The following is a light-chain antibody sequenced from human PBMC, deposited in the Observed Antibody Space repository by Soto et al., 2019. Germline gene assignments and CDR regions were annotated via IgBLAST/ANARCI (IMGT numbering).Light chain of an antibody. Sequence: QSVLTHPPSSSGTPGQRVTISCSGSSSNIGSYTVNWYQQLPGTAPKLLIYSNNQRPSGVPDRFSGSKSGTSASLAISGLQSEDEADYYCAAWGDSLNGWVFGGGTKLTVL. J-gene: IGLJ3*02. CDR3: AAWGDSLNGWV. CDR2: SNN. V-gene: IGLV1-44*01. CDR1: SSNIGSYT.